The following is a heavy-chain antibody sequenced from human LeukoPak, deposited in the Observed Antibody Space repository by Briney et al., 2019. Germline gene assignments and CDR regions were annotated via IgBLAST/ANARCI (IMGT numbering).Heavy chain of an antibody. V-gene: IGHV3-11*04. CDR3: ARKDFSSGSFSY. Sequence: CIGLSGSPLDYADSVRGRFTISRDNAKDSLYLDMNSLRAEDTAVYYCARKDFSSGSFSYWGQGTLVTVSS. J-gene: IGHJ4*02. D-gene: IGHD3-22*01. CDR2: IGLSGSPL.